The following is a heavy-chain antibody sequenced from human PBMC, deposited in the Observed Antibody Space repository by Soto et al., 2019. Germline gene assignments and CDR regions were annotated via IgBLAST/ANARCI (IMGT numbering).Heavy chain of an antibody. V-gene: IGHV3-15*01. Sequence: GGSLRLSCAASGFTFSNAWMSWVRQAPGKGLEWVGRIKSKTDGGTTDYAAPVKGRFTISRDDSKNTLYLKMNSLKTEDTAVYYCTTLAAYYYYMDVWGKGTTVTVSS. CDR2: IKSKTDGGTT. CDR1: GFTFSNAW. J-gene: IGHJ6*03. CDR3: TTLAAYYYYMDV. D-gene: IGHD2-15*01.